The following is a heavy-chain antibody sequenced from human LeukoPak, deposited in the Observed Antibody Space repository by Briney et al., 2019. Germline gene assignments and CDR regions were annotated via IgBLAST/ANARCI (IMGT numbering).Heavy chain of an antibody. CDR3: ARYLIAAAGTGWFDP. CDR1: GFTVSSNY. Sequence: GGSLRLSCAASGFTVSSNYMSWVSQAPGKGLEWVSVIYSGGSTYYADSVKGRFTISRDNSKNTLYLQMNSLRAEDTAVYYCARYLIAAAGTGWFDPWGQGTLVTVSS. J-gene: IGHJ5*02. V-gene: IGHV3-66*01. CDR2: IYSGGST. D-gene: IGHD6-13*01.